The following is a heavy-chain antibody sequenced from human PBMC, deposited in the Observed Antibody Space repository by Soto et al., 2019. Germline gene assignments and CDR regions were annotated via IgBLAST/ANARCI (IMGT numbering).Heavy chain of an antibody. CDR2: INPNDGST. Sequence: QVQLVQSGAEVKKPGASMKLSCQTSGYTFTSYYIHWVRQAPGQGLEWVAIINPNDGSTSTTKKFQGRLTVTRDMSTSTVYMDLGSLRSEDPAVYYCALNAFDFWGQGTMVTVSS. CDR1: GYTFTSYY. CDR3: ALNAFDF. V-gene: IGHV1-46*01. J-gene: IGHJ3*01.